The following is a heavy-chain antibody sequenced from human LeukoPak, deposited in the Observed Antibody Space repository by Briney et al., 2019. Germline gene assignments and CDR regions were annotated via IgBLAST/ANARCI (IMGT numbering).Heavy chain of an antibody. V-gene: IGHV6-1*01. CDR1: GDSVSSNSAA. D-gene: IGHD6-13*01. Sequence: SQTLSLTCAISGDSVSSNSAAWNWIRQSPSRGLEWLGRTYYRSKWSNECAVSVKSRITINADTSKNQFSLQVNSVTPEDTAVYYCARNVRAGTYYDYWGQGTLVTVSS. CDR3: ARNVRAGTYYDY. CDR2: TYYRSKWSN. J-gene: IGHJ4*02.